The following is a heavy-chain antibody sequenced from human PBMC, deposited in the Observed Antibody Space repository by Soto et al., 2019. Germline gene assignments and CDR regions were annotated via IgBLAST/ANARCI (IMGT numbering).Heavy chain of an antibody. V-gene: IGHV3-49*03. CDR3: TRDLTMIVVIPSHAFDI. Sequence: HPGGSLRLSCTTSGFTFGDYGMSWFRQAPGKGLEWVGFIRSKAYGGTTEYAASVKGRFTISRDDSKSIAYLQMDSLKIDDTGVYYCTRDLTMIVVIPSHAFDIWGQGTMVTVSS. D-gene: IGHD3-22*01. CDR1: GFTFGDYG. CDR2: IRSKAYGGTT. J-gene: IGHJ3*02.